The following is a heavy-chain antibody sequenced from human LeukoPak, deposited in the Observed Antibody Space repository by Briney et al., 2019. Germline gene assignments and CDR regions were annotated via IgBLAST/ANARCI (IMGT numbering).Heavy chain of an antibody. CDR1: GFTFSSYG. CDR2: ISYDGSKK. V-gene: IGHV3-30*18. CDR3: AKKVE. J-gene: IGHJ4*02. Sequence: PGGSLRLSCEASGFTFSSYGVHWVRQAPGKGLEWVAIISYDGSKKYHTNSVKGRFTISRDNSKNTLYLQMNSLRAEDTAVYYCAKKVEWGQGTLVTVSS.